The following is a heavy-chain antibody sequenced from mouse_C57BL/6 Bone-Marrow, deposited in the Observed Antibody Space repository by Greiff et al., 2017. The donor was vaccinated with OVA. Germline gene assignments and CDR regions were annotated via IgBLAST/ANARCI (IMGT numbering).Heavy chain of an antibody. CDR2: IYPGDGDT. V-gene: IGHV1-80*01. CDR1: GYAFSSYW. Sequence: QVQLQQSGAELVKPGASVKISCKASGYAFSSYWMNWVKQRPGKGLEWIGQIYPGDGDTNYNGKFKGKATLTADKSSSTAYMQRSSLTSEDSAVYFCARRDYYGSSDWFAYWGQGTLVTVSA. CDR3: ARRDYYGSSDWFAY. J-gene: IGHJ3*01. D-gene: IGHD1-1*01.